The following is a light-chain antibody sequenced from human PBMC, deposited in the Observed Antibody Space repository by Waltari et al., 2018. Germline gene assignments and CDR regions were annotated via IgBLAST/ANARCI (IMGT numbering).Light chain of an antibody. J-gene: IGKJ2*01. Sequence: DIQMTQSPSSVSASVGDRVTITCQASQDISNFLSWYHHNAGKAPKPLIFDASKMQTGVPYKFGGGGSGTDFTFTIDSLQPEDVATYYCQQYESLPYTFGQGTKVEI. CDR2: DAS. CDR1: QDISNF. CDR3: QQYESLPYT. V-gene: IGKV1-33*01.